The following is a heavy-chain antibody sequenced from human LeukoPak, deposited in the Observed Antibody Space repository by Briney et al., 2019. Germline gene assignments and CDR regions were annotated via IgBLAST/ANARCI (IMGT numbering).Heavy chain of an antibody. Sequence: PSETLSLTCAVYGGSFSGYYWSWIRQPPGKGLEWIGEINHSGSTNYNPSLKSRVTISVDTSKNQFSLKLSSVTAADTAVYYCARGVRYYDFWSGRPIYFDYWGQGTLVTVSS. CDR1: GGSFSGYY. D-gene: IGHD3-3*01. CDR2: INHSGST. V-gene: IGHV4-34*01. CDR3: ARGVRYYDFWSGRPIYFDY. J-gene: IGHJ4*02.